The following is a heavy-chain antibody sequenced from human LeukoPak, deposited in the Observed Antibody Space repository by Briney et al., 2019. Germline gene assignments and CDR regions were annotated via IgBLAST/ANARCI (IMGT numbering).Heavy chain of an antibody. CDR1: GFTFSSYW. CDR3: VRVLPAARMDV. D-gene: IGHD2-2*01. V-gene: IGHV3-74*01. J-gene: IGHJ6*02. CDR2: VNRDGSFT. Sequence: GGSLRLSCAASGFTFSSYWMHWVRQPPGKGLVWVSRVNRDGSFTSYADSVKGRFTISRDNAKNTLYLQMNSLRAEDTAVYYCVRVLPAARMDVWGQGTTVTVSS.